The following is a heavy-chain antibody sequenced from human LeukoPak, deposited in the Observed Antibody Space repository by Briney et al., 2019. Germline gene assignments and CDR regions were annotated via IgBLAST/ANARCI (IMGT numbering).Heavy chain of an antibody. CDR3: ARGPYDVLMVYAFDY. D-gene: IGHD2-8*01. J-gene: IGHJ4*02. CDR1: GGTFISYA. CDR2: IIPIFGTA. Sequence: SVKVSCKASGGTFISYAISWVRQAPGQGLEWMGGIIPIFGTATYAQKFQGRVTITTDESTSTAYIELSSLRSEDTAVYYCARGPYDVLMVYAFDYWGQGTLVTVSS. V-gene: IGHV1-69*05.